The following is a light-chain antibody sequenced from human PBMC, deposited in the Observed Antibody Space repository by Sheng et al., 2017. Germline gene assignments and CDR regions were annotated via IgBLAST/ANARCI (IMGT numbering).Light chain of an antibody. CDR1: ESIGSD. Sequence: EIVLTQSPATLSVSPGERVTLSCRASESIGSDLAWYQQKPGQAPRLLIYGASSRATGIPARFSGGGSGTEFTLTISSLQSEDFAVYYCQQYHKWPLPFGGGTKVEIK. V-gene: IGKV3-15*01. CDR3: QQYHKWPLP. CDR2: GAS. J-gene: IGKJ4*01.